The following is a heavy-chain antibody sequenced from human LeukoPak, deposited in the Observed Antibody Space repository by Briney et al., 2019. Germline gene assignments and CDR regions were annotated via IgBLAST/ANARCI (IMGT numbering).Heavy chain of an antibody. Sequence: GGSLRLSCAASGFTFDDYAMHWVRQAPGKGLEWVSGISWNSGSIGYADSVKGRFTISRDNAENSLYLQMNSLRAEDMALYYCARRWYFDLWGRGTLVTVSS. V-gene: IGHV3-9*03. CDR1: GFTFDDYA. CDR2: ISWNSGSI. CDR3: ARRWYFDL. J-gene: IGHJ2*01.